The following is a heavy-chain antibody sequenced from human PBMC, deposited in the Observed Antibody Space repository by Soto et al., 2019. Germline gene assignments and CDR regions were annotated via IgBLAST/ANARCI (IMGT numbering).Heavy chain of an antibody. Sequence: QVQLVQSGAEVKKPGSSVKVSCKASGGTFSSYAISWVRQAPGQGHEWMGGIIPIFGTANYAQKFQGRVTITADEYTSTAYMELSSLRSEDTAVYYCASDVRETASYAFDIWGQGTMVTVSS. CDR3: ASDVRETASYAFDI. D-gene: IGHD2-21*02. V-gene: IGHV1-69*01. CDR1: GGTFSSYA. CDR2: IIPIFGTA. J-gene: IGHJ3*02.